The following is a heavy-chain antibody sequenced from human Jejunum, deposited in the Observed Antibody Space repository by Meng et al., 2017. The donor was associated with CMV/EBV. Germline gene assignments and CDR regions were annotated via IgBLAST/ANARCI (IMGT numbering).Heavy chain of an antibody. CDR3: ARTDYYSYYGLDV. J-gene: IGHJ6*02. V-gene: IGHV4-59*01. CDR1: GASFSNYS. Sequence: VSGASFSNYSWSWIRHPPGRGLEWIGFIFYTGSTNYNPSLESRVTMSVDTSKNQFSLKVNSVTAADTAVYYCARTDYYSYYGLDVWGQGTTVTVSS. CDR2: IFYTGST.